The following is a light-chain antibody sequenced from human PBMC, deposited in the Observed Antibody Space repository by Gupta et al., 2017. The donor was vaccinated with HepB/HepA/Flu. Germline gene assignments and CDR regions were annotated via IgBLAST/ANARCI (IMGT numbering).Light chain of an antibody. CDR3: RQALQTPFT. J-gene: IGKJ3*01. CDR1: QSLLHSNGYNY. V-gene: IGKV2-28*01. CDR2: LGS. Sequence: DVVMTQSPLSLPVTPGEPASISFRSSQSLLHSNGYNYLDWYLQKPGQSPQLLIYLGSNRASGVPDRFSGSGSGTDFTLKISRVDAEDVGVYYCRQALQTPFTFGPGTKVDIK.